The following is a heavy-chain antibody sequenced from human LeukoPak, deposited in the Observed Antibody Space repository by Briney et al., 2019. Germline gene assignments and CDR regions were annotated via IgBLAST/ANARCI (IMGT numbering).Heavy chain of an antibody. D-gene: IGHD6-13*01. Sequence: GGSLRLSCAASGFTFSSYWMHWVRQAPGKGLVWVSRINSDGSRTSYADSVKGRFTISRDNAKNTLYLQVNSLRAEDTAVYYCAKDGSGATRGYFDCWGQGTLVTVSS. CDR1: GFTFSSYW. CDR3: AKDGSGATRGYFDC. CDR2: INSDGSRT. J-gene: IGHJ4*02. V-gene: IGHV3-74*01.